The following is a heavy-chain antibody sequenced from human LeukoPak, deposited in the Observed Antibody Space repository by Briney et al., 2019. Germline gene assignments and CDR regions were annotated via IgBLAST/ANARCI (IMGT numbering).Heavy chain of an antibody. J-gene: IGHJ4*02. D-gene: IGHD3-3*01. CDR1: GGSISSSSYY. CDR2: IYYSGST. Sequence: KASETLSLTCTVSGGSISSSSYYWGWIRQPPGKGLEWIGSIYYSGSTYYNPSLKSRVTISVDTSKNQFSLKLSSVTAADTAVYFCARHGSSGVVITNFDYWGQGTLVTVSS. CDR3: ARHGSSGVVITNFDY. V-gene: IGHV4-39*01.